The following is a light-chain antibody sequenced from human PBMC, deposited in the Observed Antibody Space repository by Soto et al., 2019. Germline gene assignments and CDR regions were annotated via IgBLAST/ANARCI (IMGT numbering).Light chain of an antibody. CDR3: SSYASSSTLPYV. Sequence: QSALTQPASVSGSPGQSITISCTGTSSDVGGYNYVSWYQKHPGKAPKLMIYDVSNRPSGVSNRFSGSKSGNTASLTISGLQAEDDADYYCSSYASSSTLPYVFGTGTKVTVL. CDR1: SSDVGGYNY. CDR2: DVS. V-gene: IGLV2-14*01. J-gene: IGLJ1*01.